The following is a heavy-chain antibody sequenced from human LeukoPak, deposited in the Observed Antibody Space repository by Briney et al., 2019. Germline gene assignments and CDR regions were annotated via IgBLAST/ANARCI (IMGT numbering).Heavy chain of an antibody. J-gene: IGHJ4*02. V-gene: IGHV3-21*01. CDR2: ISSSSSYI. CDR1: GFTFSSYA. CDR3: ARGDNSGWRNVYYFDY. Sequence: GGSLRLSCAASGFTFSSYAMHWVRQAPGKGLEWVSSISSSSSYIYYADSVKGRFTISRDNAKNSLYLQMNSLRAEDTAVYYCARGDNSGWRNVYYFDYWGQGTLVTVSS. D-gene: IGHD6-19*01.